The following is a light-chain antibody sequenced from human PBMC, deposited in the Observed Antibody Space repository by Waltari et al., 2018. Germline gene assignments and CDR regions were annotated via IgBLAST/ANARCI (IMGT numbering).Light chain of an antibody. V-gene: IGLV6-57*02. CDR3: QSYYNRSLV. CDR2: DDR. Sequence: FMLTQPHSVSESPGKTVTISCTASSGRIATNYVHWYQQRQGSAPNTVIYDDRQRPSGVPDRFSGSIDDFSNSASLPISELQTEDEADYYCQSYYNRSLVFGGGTRLTVL. CDR1: SGRIATNY. J-gene: IGLJ2*01.